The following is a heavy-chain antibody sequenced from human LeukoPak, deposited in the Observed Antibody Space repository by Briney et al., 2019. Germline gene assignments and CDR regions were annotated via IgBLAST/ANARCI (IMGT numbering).Heavy chain of an antibody. D-gene: IGHD3-9*01. J-gene: IGHJ4*02. CDR1: GFTFSSYA. CDR3: AKDKPDYDILTGYSALDY. Sequence: GGSLRLSCAASGFTFSSYAMSWVRQAPGKGLEWVSAISGSGGSTYYADSVKGRFTISRDNSKNTLYLQMNSLRAEDTAVYYCAKDKPDYDILTGYSALDYWGQGTLVTVSS. V-gene: IGHV3-23*01. CDR2: ISGSGGST.